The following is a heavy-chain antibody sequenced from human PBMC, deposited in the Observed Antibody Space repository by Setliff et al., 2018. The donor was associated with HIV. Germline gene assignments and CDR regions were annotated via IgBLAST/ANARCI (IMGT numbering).Heavy chain of an antibody. Sequence: SETLSLTCSVSGYSISNGYYWGWSRQSPGKGLEWIATIYQTGSIYYNPSLQNRVTLLLDMSKNQFSLKLSSATAADTAVYYCARQAWHSGRNGYFVDYWGQGMLVTVS. D-gene: IGHD3-22*01. V-gene: IGHV4-38-2*02. J-gene: IGHJ4*02. CDR1: GYSISNGYY. CDR3: ARQAWHSGRNGYFVDY. CDR2: IYQTGSI.